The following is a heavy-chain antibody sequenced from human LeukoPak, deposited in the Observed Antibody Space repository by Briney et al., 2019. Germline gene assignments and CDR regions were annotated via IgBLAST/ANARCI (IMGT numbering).Heavy chain of an antibody. Sequence: ASVKVSCKASGYTFTSYGISWVRQAPGQGLEWMGWISAYNGNTNCAQKLQGRVTMTTDTSTSTAYMELRSLRSDDTAVYYCARGAAVAGTGWFDPWGQGTLVTVSS. V-gene: IGHV1-18*01. J-gene: IGHJ5*02. CDR3: ARGAAVAGTGWFDP. CDR2: ISAYNGNT. CDR1: GYTFTSYG. D-gene: IGHD6-19*01.